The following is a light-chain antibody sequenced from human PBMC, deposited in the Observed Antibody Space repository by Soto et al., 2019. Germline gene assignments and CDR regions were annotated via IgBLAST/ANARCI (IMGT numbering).Light chain of an antibody. J-gene: IGKJ3*01. CDR2: AAS. CDR1: QGISSY. Sequence: AIRMTQSPSSLSASTGDRVTITCRASQGISSYLAWYQQKPGKAPKLLIYAASTLQSGVPSRFSGSGSGTDFTLTISCLQSEDFVTYYCQQYYSYPGITFGPGTKVDIK. CDR3: QQYYSYPGIT. V-gene: IGKV1-8*01.